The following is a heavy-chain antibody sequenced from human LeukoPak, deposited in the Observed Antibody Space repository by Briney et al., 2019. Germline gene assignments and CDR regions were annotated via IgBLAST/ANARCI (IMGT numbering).Heavy chain of an antibody. CDR1: GFIFSSYS. V-gene: IGHV3-48*01. Sequence: GGSLRLSCAASGFIFSSYSMNWVRQAPGKGLEWVSYISSSSSTIYYADSEKGGIIIAREKEKKSLYMQMKSLRAEDTGVYYCARVVRFLEWLTESDDAFDIWGQGTMVTVSS. CDR2: ISSSSSTI. CDR3: ARVVRFLEWLTESDDAFDI. D-gene: IGHD3-3*01. J-gene: IGHJ3*02.